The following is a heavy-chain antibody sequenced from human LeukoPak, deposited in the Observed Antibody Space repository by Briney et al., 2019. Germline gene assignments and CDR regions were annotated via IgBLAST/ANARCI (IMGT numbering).Heavy chain of an antibody. CDR1: GYTLTELS. D-gene: IGHD2-21*02. J-gene: IGHJ6*02. CDR2: FDPEDGET. Sequence: GASVKVSCEVSGYTLTELSMHWVRQAPGRGLEWMGGFDPEDGETIYAQKFQGRVTMTEDTSTDTAYMELSSLRSEDTAVYYYATKAVVTATPNSYCGMDVWGQGTTVTVSS. CDR3: ATKAVVTATPNSYCGMDV. V-gene: IGHV1-24*01.